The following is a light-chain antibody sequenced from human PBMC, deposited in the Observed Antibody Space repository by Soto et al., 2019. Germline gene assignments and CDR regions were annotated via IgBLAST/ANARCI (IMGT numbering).Light chain of an antibody. Sequence: DIVLTQSPXXLPFTPGESASISCXASQSLLLSSGNNYLDWYLQKPGQSPQLLIYLGSTRASGVPDRFSGSGSGTDFTLKISTVEAEDVGVYYCAQALQTVTFAGGTKVDIK. J-gene: IGKJ4*01. CDR3: AQALQTVT. V-gene: IGKV2-28*01. CDR2: LGS. CDR1: QSLLLSSGNNY.